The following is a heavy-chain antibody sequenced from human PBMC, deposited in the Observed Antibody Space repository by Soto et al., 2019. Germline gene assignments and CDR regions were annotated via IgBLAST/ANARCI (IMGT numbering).Heavy chain of an antibody. CDR1: GFTFSSYA. J-gene: IGHJ4*02. Sequence: QVQLVESGGGVVQPGRSLRLSCAASGFTFSSYAMHWVRQAPGKGLEWVAVISYDGSNKYYADSVKGRFTISRDNSKNTLYLQMNSLRAEDTAVYYCARDSLRSGWPNRYWGQGTLVTVSS. D-gene: IGHD6-19*01. CDR2: ISYDGSNK. V-gene: IGHV3-30-3*01. CDR3: ARDSLRSGWPNRY.